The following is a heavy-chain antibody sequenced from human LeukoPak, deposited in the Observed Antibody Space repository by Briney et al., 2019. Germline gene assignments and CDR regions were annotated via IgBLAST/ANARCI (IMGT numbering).Heavy chain of an antibody. Sequence: GGSLRLSCAASGFTFSSYAMHWVRQAPGKGLEWVAVISYDGSNKYYADSVKGRFTISRDNSKNTLYLQMNSLRAEDTAVYYCARTDLPEQYYYDSSGYYSWGQGTLVTVSS. CDR1: GFTFSSYA. V-gene: IGHV3-30*04. CDR2: ISYDGSNK. D-gene: IGHD3-22*01. J-gene: IGHJ4*02. CDR3: ARTDLPEQYYYDSSGYYS.